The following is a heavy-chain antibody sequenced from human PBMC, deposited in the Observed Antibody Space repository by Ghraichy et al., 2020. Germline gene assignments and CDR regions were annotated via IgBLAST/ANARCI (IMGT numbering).Heavy chain of an antibody. D-gene: IGHD3-9*01. J-gene: IGHJ4*02. CDR3: ARSLMYYDILTGYSLFDY. V-gene: IGHV3-23*01. CDR1: GFTFSSYA. CDR2: ISGSGGST. Sequence: GGSLRLSCAASGFTFSSYAMSWVRQAPGKGLEWVSAISGSGGSTYYADSVKGRFTISRDNSKNTLYLQMNSLRAEDTAVYYCARSLMYYDILTGYSLFDYWGQGTLVTVSS.